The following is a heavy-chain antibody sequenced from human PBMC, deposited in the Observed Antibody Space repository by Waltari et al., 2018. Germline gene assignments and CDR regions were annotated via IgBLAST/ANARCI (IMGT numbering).Heavy chain of an antibody. Sequence: EVQLVESGGGLVQPGGSLRLSCAPSGSPFSSYWMRWVRQAPGQGLEWVANRKQDGSEKYYVDSVKGRFTISRDNAKNSLYLQMNSLRAEDTAVYYCARDSPYSSSWYLGYFQHWGQGTLVTVSS. CDR2: RKQDGSEK. J-gene: IGHJ1*01. V-gene: IGHV3-7*01. CDR3: ARDSPYSSSWYLGYFQH. CDR1: GSPFSSYW. D-gene: IGHD6-13*01.